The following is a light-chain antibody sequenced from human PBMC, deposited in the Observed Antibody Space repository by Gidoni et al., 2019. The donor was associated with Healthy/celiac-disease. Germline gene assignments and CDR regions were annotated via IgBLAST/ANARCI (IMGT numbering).Light chain of an antibody. V-gene: IGKV1-33*01. CDR3: QHYDKLIT. J-gene: IGKJ3*01. Sequence: DIQVTQSPSSLSASVGDTVTITCQASHDISNYLNWYQQKPGKAPNLLIYDASNLKTRVPTRFSRRGSGTYFTFTISILQPEDIATYCCQHYDKLITFGHGTKVDIK. CDR2: DAS. CDR1: HDISNY.